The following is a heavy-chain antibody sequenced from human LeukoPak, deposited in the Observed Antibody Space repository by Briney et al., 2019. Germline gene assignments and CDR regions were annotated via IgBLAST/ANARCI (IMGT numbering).Heavy chain of an antibody. Sequence: SETLSLTCTVSGGSISSYYWSWIRQPPGKGLEWIGYIYYSGSTNYNPSLKSRVTISVDTSKNQFSLKLSSVTAADTAVYYCARHQWRPYGMDVWGQGTTVTVSS. CDR3: ARHQWRPYGMDV. CDR1: GGSISSYY. V-gene: IGHV4-59*08. CDR2: IYYSGST. D-gene: IGHD6-19*01. J-gene: IGHJ6*02.